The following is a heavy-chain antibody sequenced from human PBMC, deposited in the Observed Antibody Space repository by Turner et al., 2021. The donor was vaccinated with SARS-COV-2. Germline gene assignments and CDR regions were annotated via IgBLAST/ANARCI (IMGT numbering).Heavy chain of an antibody. Sequence: EVQLVESGGGLVQPGGSLRVSCAASGFTLGDYWMTWVRQAPGVGLEWVASISQEGSEKRYVDSVQGRFAISRDNAKNSVYLQMNSLRVDDTAAYYCTRERRAAYGQIDNWGQGVLVTVSS. CDR3: TRERRAAYGQIDN. CDR1: GFTLGDYW. V-gene: IGHV3-7*01. J-gene: IGHJ4*02. D-gene: IGHD3-10*01. CDR2: ISQEGSEK.